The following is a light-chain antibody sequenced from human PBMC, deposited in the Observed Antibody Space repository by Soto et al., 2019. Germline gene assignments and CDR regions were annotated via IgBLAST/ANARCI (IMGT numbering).Light chain of an antibody. J-gene: IGLJ2*01. CDR3: SSYAGSNNPVI. CDR2: EVS. Sequence: QSVLTQPPSASGSPGQSVTISCTGTSSGVGGYNYVSCYQQHPGKAPIFLLFEVSRRPSGVPDRFSGSKSGNTASLTVSGLQADDEADYYCSSYAGSNNPVIFGGGTKLTVL. V-gene: IGLV2-8*01. CDR1: SSGVGGYNY.